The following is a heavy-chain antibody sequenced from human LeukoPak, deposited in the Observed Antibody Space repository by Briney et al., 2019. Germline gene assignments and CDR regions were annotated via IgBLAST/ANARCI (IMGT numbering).Heavy chain of an antibody. CDR1: GGTFSSYA. J-gene: IGHJ3*02. CDR3: ARDSGIAAAKGDAFDI. V-gene: IGHV1-69*06. Sequence: SVKVSCKASGGTFSSYAISWVRQAPGQGLEWMGGIIPIFGTANYAQKFQGRVTITADKSTSTAYMELSSLGSEDTAVYYCARDSGIAAAKGDAFDIWGQGTMVTVSS. CDR2: IIPIFGTA. D-gene: IGHD6-13*01.